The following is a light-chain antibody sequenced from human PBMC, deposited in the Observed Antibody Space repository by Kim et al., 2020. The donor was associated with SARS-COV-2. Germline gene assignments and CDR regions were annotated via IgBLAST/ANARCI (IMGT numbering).Light chain of an antibody. CDR2: AAS. V-gene: IGKV1-12*01. CDR1: QGISSW. Sequence: SACVGDRVTITGRARQGISSWLAWYQQKSGRAPKLLIYAASSVQSGVPSRFSGSGSETDFTLTISRLQPEDFATYDCQQANSCPYSFGQGNKLEIK. J-gene: IGKJ2*03. CDR3: QQANSCPYS.